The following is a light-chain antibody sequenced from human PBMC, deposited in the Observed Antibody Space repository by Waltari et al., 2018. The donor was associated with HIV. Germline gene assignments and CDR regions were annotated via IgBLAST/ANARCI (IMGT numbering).Light chain of an antibody. CDR3: QQYADTRGLT. CDR2: GAS. Sequence: EIALTQSPGTLSLSPGERATLSCRASQSVSSYYLAWYQQKPGQPPRLLVYGASSRATGIPDRFSGSGSGTDFTLTISRLEPEDFAVYYCQQYADTRGLTFGGGTRVDIK. V-gene: IGKV3-20*01. J-gene: IGKJ4*01. CDR1: QSVSSYY.